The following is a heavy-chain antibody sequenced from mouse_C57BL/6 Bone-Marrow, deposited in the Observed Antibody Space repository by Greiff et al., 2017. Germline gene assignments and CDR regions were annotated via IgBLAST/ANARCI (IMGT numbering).Heavy chain of an antibody. D-gene: IGHD3-1*01. CDR3: ARLGPSLSKPFFAY. CDR1: GYTFTDYN. J-gene: IGHJ3*01. V-gene: IGHV1-18*01. Sequence: VQLQQSGPELVKPGASVKIPCKASGYTFTDYNMDWVKQSHGKSLEWIGDINPNNGGTIYNQKFKGKATLTVDKSSSTAYMELRSLTSEDTAVYYCARLGPSLSKPFFAYWGQGTLVTVSA. CDR2: INPNNGGT.